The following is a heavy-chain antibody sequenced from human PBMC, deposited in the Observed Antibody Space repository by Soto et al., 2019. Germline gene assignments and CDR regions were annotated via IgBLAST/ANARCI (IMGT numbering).Heavy chain of an antibody. Sequence: EVQLVESGGGLVKPGGSLRLSCAASGFTFSAYNMNWVRQPPGKGLEWVSSITSSSSSIYYADSLKGRFTISRDNAKNSLYLQMNSLRAEDTAVYYCASHYGDNGWFDPWGQGTQVTVSS. CDR1: GFTFSAYN. J-gene: IGHJ5*02. V-gene: IGHV3-21*06. CDR2: ITSSSSSI. D-gene: IGHD4-17*01. CDR3: ASHYGDNGWFDP.